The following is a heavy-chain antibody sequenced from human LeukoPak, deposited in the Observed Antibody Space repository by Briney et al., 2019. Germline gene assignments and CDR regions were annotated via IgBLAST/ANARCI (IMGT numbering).Heavy chain of an antibody. CDR3: ARDRGTYYAINAFDI. V-gene: IGHV3-33*01. Sequence: GGSLRLSCAASGFTFSSYGMHWVRQAPGKGLEWVAVIWYDGSSKFYPDSVKGRFTISRDNSKNMVYLQMNSLRAEDTAVYYCARDRGTYYAINAFDIWGQGTMVTVSS. J-gene: IGHJ3*02. CDR1: GFTFSSYG. CDR2: IWYDGSSK. D-gene: IGHD2/OR15-2a*01.